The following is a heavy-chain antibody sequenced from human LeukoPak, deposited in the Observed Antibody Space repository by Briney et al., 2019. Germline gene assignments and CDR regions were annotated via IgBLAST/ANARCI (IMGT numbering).Heavy chain of an antibody. D-gene: IGHD3-3*01. CDR3: ASLEWPLGFDP. CDR1: GFTFSDYY. Sequence: GGSLRPSCAASGFTFSDYYMSWIRQAPGKGLEWVSYIISSGSTIYYADSVKGRFTISRNNAKNSLYLQMNSLRAEYTAVYYCASLEWPLGFDPWGQGTLVTVSS. V-gene: IGHV3-11*01. J-gene: IGHJ5*02. CDR2: IISSGSTI.